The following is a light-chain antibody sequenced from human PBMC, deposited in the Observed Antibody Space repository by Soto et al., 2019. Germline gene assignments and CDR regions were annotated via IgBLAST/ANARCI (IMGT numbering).Light chain of an antibody. V-gene: IGLV1-44*01. CDR3: ATWDGSLPGEV. J-gene: IGLJ2*01. Sequence: QSVLTQPPSASGTPGQRVTISCSGSRSSIGSNTVNWYQHLPGSAPKLLIYDNNKRPSGIPDRFSGSKSGTSGTLDITGLQTGDEADYYCATWDGSLPGEVFGGGTKLTVL. CDR2: DNN. CDR1: RSSIGSNT.